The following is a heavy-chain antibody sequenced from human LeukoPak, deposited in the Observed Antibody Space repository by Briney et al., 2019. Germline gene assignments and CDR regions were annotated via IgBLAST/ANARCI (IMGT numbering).Heavy chain of an antibody. Sequence: PGGSLRLSCAASGFTFSSHAIHWVRQAPGKGLEWVAVISYDGSNKYYADSVKGRFTISRDNSKNTLYLQMNSLRAEDTALYYCARVSRYSSGWRDPSFDYWGQGTLVTVSS. J-gene: IGHJ4*02. CDR1: GFTFSSHA. D-gene: IGHD6-19*01. CDR3: ARVSRYSSGWRDPSFDY. V-gene: IGHV3-30-3*01. CDR2: ISYDGSNK.